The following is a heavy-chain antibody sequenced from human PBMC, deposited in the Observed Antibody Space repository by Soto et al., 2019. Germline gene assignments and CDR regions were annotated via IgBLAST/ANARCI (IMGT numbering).Heavy chain of an antibody. CDR3: ARAKYSENYRYYYYGMDV. Sequence: RGSLRLSCAPSGFTFSSYSLNWVRQAPGKGQEWLSYNSSSTNTIYYADSVKGRFTSSRDNAKNSLYLQMNSLRDADTAVYYCARAKYSENYRYYYYGMDVWGQGTTVTVS. V-gene: IGHV3-48*02. D-gene: IGHD1-26*01. J-gene: IGHJ6*02. CDR2: NSSSTNTI. CDR1: GFTFSSYS.